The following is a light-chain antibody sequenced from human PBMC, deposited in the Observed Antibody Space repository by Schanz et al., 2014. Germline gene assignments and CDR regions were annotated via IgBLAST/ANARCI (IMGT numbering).Light chain of an antibody. CDR3: QQYGSSPAWT. CDR2: GAS. V-gene: IGKV3-20*01. CDR1: QTISSNF. J-gene: IGKJ1*01. Sequence: EIVLTQSPGTLSLSPGERATLSCRASQTISSNFLAWYQQKPGQAPRLLIYGASFRATGIPDRFSGSGSGTDFTLTISRLEPEDFAVYFCQQYGSSPAWTFGQGTKVEIK.